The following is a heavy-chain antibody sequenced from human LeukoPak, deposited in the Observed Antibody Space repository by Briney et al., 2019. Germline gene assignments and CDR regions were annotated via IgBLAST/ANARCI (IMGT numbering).Heavy chain of an antibody. CDR1: GFTFSSYW. CDR3: ARDRDFWSGYYYYYYMDV. V-gene: IGHV3-7*01. Sequence: GGSLRLSCAASGFTFSSYWMSLVRQAPGKGLEWVANIKQDGSEKYYVDSVKGRFTISRDNAKSSLYLQMNSLRAEDTAVYYCARDRDFWSGYYYYYYMDVWGKGTTVTVSS. CDR2: IKQDGSEK. J-gene: IGHJ6*03. D-gene: IGHD3-3*01.